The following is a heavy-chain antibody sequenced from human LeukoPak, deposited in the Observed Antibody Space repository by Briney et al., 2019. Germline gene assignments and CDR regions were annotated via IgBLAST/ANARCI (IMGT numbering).Heavy chain of an antibody. CDR2: IDTSGATT. CDR1: GFTFSSHG. V-gene: IGHV3-23*01. D-gene: IGHD5-24*01. CDR3: ARIGDKATMDY. J-gene: IGHJ4*02. Sequence: GGSPRLSCAASGFTFSSHGMKWVRQAPGEGLEWVSAIDTSGATTYYGDSVKGRFTISRDNSRNTLYLQMSSLRVEDTAVYYCARIGDKATMDYWGQGTLVTVSS.